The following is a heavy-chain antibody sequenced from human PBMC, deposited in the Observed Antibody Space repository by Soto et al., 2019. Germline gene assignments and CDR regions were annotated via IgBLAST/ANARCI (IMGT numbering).Heavy chain of an antibody. CDR3: ARSTIFGVVIVTDFDY. Sequence: QVQLVQSGAEVKKPGSSVKVSCKASGGTFSSDAISWVRQSPGQGLEWMGGIIPMLGTVNYIQKFQGRVTITADESTSTDYMELRSLIPDDTAVYYCARSTIFGVVIVTDFDYWGQGTLVTVSS. J-gene: IGHJ4*02. V-gene: IGHV1-69*11. CDR2: IIPMLGTV. D-gene: IGHD3-3*01. CDR1: GGTFSSDA.